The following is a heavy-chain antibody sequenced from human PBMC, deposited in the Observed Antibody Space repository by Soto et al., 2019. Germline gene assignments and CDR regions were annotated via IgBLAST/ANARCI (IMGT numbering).Heavy chain of an antibody. CDR2: IIPIFGTA. J-gene: IGHJ6*02. V-gene: IGHV1-69*13. D-gene: IGHD4-17*01. Sequence: GASVKVSCKASGGTFSSYAISWVRQAPGQGLEWMGGIIPIFGTANYAQKFQGRVTITADESTSTAYMELSSLRSEDTAVYYCARDPYGDYTAGYYGMDVWGQGTTVTVS. CDR3: ARDPYGDYTAGYYGMDV. CDR1: GGTFSSYA.